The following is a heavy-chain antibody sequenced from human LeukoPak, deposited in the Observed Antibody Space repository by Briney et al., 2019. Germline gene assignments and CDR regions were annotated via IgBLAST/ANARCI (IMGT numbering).Heavy chain of an antibody. D-gene: IGHD2-8*01. CDR2: MSSDSSTI. V-gene: IGHV3-48*04. Sequence: GGSLRLSCSASGFAFSSFSMNWVRQAPGKGLEWLSYMSSDSSTIKYADSVKGRFTISRDNAKNSLYLQMNSLRAEDTAVYYCAKAPNGGAFDIWGQGTMVTISS. J-gene: IGHJ3*02. CDR3: AKAPNGGAFDI. CDR1: GFAFSSFS.